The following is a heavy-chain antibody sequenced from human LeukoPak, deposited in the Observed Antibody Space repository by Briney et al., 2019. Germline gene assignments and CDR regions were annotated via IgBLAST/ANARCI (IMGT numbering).Heavy chain of an antibody. CDR3: ARGHSGNSLFYYYYMDV. Sequence: GGSLRLSCAASGFTFSTYNMNWVRQAPGKGLEWVSYISSSSSTIYYADSVKGRFTISRDNAKNSLYLQMNSLRAEDTAVYYCARGHSGNSLFYYYYMDVWGKGTTVTVSS. D-gene: IGHD4-23*01. CDR1: GFTFSTYN. V-gene: IGHV3-48*01. CDR2: ISSSSSTI. J-gene: IGHJ6*03.